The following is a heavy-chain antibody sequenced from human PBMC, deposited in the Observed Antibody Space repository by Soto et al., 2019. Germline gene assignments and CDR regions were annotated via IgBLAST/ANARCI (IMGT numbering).Heavy chain of an antibody. CDR3: AGGGTDNGYDYAAEDN. J-gene: IGHJ4*02. CDR1: GYSFSSYG. V-gene: IGHV1-18*01. D-gene: IGHD5-12*01. Sequence: QVQLVQSGAEVKKPGAAVKVSCVASGYSFSSYGISWVRQAPGQVLECGGWISAYNGNTNYAKRVQGRVTMTTDVTTNTAYMELRSLTSEDTAVYYCAGGGTDNGYDYAAEDNWGQGTLVTVSS. CDR2: ISAYNGNT.